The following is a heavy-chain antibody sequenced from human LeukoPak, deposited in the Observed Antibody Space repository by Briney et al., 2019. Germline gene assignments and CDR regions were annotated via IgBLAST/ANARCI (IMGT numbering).Heavy chain of an antibody. V-gene: IGHV1-18*01. D-gene: IGHD2-21*02. CDR2: ISAYNGNT. CDR1: GYTFTSYG. CDR3: ASCVLGGGDCYAFDY. J-gene: IGHJ4*02. Sequence: ASVKASCKASGYTFTSYGISWVRQAPGQAPEWPGWISAYNGNTNYAQKLQGRVTMTTDTSTSTAYMELRSLRSDDTAVYYCASCVLGGGDCYAFDYWGQGTLVTVSS.